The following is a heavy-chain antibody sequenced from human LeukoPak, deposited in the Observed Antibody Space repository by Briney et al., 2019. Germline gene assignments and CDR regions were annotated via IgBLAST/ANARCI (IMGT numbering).Heavy chain of an antibody. CDR1: GGSISSSSYY. Sequence: SETLSLTCTVSGGSISSSSYYWGWMRQPPGKGLEWIGSIYYSGYTYYNPSLKSRIIISVDTSKNQFSLKLSSVTAADTAVYYCASASSGWPFDYWGQGTLVTVSS. CDR3: ASASSGWPFDY. D-gene: IGHD6-19*01. J-gene: IGHJ4*02. V-gene: IGHV4-39*07. CDR2: IYYSGYT.